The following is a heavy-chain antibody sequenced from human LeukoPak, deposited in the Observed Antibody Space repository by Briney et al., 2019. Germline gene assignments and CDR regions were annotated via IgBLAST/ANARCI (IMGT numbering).Heavy chain of an antibody. CDR1: EFTFSSYW. CDR3: ARDKGYYDSSGSNFDY. J-gene: IGHJ4*02. CDR2: IKQDGSEK. Sequence: GGSLRLSCAASEFTFSSYWMSWVRQAPGKGMEWVANIKQDGSEKYYVDSVKGRVTISRDNAKNSLYLQMNSLRAEDTAVYYCARDKGYYDSSGSNFDYWGQGTLVTVSS. V-gene: IGHV3-7*01. D-gene: IGHD3-22*01.